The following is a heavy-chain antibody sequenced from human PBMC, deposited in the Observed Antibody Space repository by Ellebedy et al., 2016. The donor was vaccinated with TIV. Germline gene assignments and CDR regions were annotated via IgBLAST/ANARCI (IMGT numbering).Heavy chain of an antibody. J-gene: IGHJ3*02. CDR1: GYTFTSYG. D-gene: IGHD6-19*01. Sequence: ASVKVSCKASGYTFTSYGISWVRQAPGQGLEWMGWISAYNGNTNYAQKLQGRVTMTTDTSTSTAYMELRSLRSDDTAVYYCARDLREQWLVGAFDIWGQGTMVTVSS. V-gene: IGHV1-18*01. CDR2: ISAYNGNT. CDR3: ARDLREQWLVGAFDI.